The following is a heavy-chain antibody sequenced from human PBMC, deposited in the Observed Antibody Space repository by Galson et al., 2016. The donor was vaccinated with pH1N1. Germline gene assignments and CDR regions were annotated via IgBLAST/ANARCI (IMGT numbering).Heavy chain of an antibody. Sequence: SVKVSCKASGGTFRSYAISWVRQAPGQGLEWMGGLIPIYGTPNYAQKFQGRVTITADESTTTSYMELSSLRAEDTAVYYCASLWVGAPDDYYYMDVWGKGTTVIVSS. CDR3: ASLWVGAPDDYYYMDV. D-gene: IGHD3-10*01. J-gene: IGHJ6*03. CDR1: GGTFRSYA. CDR2: LIPIYGTP. V-gene: IGHV1-69*13.